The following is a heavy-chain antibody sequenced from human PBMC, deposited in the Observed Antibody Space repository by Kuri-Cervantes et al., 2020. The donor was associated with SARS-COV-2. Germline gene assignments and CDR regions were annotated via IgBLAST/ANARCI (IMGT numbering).Heavy chain of an antibody. V-gene: IGHV3-69-1*02. CDR3: AKDSLRRPFYYYYDDMDV. CDR2: ISSSSTI. J-gene: IGHJ6*03. Sequence: GGSLRPPWPPSGFTFIDYYMNWVRQAPGKGLEWVSSISSSSTIYYADSVKGRFTISRDNAKNSLDLQMNSLRAEDAAVYYCAKDSLRRPFYYYYDDMDVWGKGTTVTVSS. CDR1: GFTFIDYY. D-gene: IGHD4-17*01.